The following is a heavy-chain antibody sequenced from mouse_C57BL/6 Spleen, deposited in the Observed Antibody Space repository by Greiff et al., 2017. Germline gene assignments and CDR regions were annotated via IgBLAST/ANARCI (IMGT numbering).Heavy chain of an antibody. CDR1: GYTFTSYW. CDR2: IDPSDSYT. Sequence: VQLQQPGAELVMPGASVKLSCKASGYTFTSYWMHWVKQRPGQGLEWIGEIDPSDSYTNYNQKFKGKSTLTVDKSSSTAYMQRSSLTSEDSAVYYCARGDYGSNFDYWGQGTTLTVSS. J-gene: IGHJ2*01. CDR3: ARGDYGSNFDY. D-gene: IGHD1-1*01. V-gene: IGHV1-69*01.